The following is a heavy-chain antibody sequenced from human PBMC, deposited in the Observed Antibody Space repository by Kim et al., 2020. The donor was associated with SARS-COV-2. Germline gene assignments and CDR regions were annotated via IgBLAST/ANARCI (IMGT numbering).Heavy chain of an antibody. J-gene: IGHJ4*02. CDR1: GYTFTSYG. Sequence: ASVKVSCKASGYTFTSYGISWVRQAPGQGLEWMGWISAYNGNTNYAQKLQGRVTMTTDTSTSTAYMELRSLRSDDTAVYYCARFDALGLYSYGEIFDYWGQGTLVTVSS. V-gene: IGHV1-18*01. D-gene: IGHD5-18*01. CDR2: ISAYNGNT. CDR3: ARFDALGLYSYGEIFDY.